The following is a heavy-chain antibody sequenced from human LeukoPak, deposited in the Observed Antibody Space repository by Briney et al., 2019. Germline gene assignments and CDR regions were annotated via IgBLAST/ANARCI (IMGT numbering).Heavy chain of an antibody. Sequence: ASVKVSCKASGGTFSSYAISWVRQAPGQGLEWMGGIIPIFGTANYAQKFQGRVTITPDKSTSTAYMELSSLRSEDTAVYYCARVGWGEQWPPSAGAFDIWGRGTMVTVSS. D-gene: IGHD6-19*01. CDR1: GGTFSSYA. CDR2: IIPIFGTA. V-gene: IGHV1-69*06. CDR3: ARVGWGEQWPPSAGAFDI. J-gene: IGHJ3*02.